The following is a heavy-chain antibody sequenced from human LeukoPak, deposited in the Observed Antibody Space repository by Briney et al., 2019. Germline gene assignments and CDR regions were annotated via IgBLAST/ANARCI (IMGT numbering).Heavy chain of an antibody. Sequence: GGSLRLSCAASGFALSSYAMSWVRQAPGKGLEWVSAISDTGNTYHADSVKGRFTISRDSSKNTLFLQMNRLRPEGAAVYYCAKAPVTTCRGAFCYPFDYWGLGTLVTVSS. CDR3: AKAPVTTCRGAFCYPFDY. D-gene: IGHD2-15*01. CDR2: ISDTGNT. J-gene: IGHJ4*02. V-gene: IGHV3-23*01. CDR1: GFALSSYA.